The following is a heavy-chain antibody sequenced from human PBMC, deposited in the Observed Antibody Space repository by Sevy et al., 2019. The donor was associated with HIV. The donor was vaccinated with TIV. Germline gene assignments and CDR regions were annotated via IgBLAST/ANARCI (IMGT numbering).Heavy chain of an antibody. V-gene: IGHV4-34*01. CDR1: GGSFRGYY. J-gene: IGHJ5*02. CDR2: INHSGST. D-gene: IGHD2-2*01. CDR3: ARSLALVVVPGAPSWFDP. Sequence: SETLSLTCAVHGGSFRGYYWNWIRQLPGKGLEWIGEINHSGSTNYNPSLKSRVTISVDTSKNQFSLKRSSVTAADTSVYYGARSLALVVVPGAPSWFDPWGQGTLATVSS.